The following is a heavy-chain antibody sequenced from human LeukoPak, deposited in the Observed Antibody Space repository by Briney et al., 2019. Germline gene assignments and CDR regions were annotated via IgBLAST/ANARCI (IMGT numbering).Heavy chain of an antibody. CDR3: AQHYGDYVGYFDY. CDR2: ISGSGGST. D-gene: IGHD4-17*01. Sequence: PGGSLRLSCAASGFTFSSYAMSWVRQAPGKGLEWVSAISGSGGSTYYADSAKGRFTISRDNSKNTLYLQMNSLRAEDTAVYYCAQHYGDYVGYFDYWGQGTLVTVSS. J-gene: IGHJ4*02. V-gene: IGHV3-23*01. CDR1: GFTFSSYA.